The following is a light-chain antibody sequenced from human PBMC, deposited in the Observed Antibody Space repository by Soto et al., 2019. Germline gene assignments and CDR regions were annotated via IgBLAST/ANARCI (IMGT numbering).Light chain of an antibody. CDR3: SSYTSSSTRV. CDR1: SSDVGGYNY. CDR2: EVS. J-gene: IGLJ1*01. Sequence: QSVMTQPASVSGSPGQSITISCTGTSSDVGGYNYVSWYQQHPGKAPKVMIYEVSKRPSGVSNRFSGSKSGNTASLTISGLQADDEADYYCSSYTSSSTRVFGTGTKVTVL. V-gene: IGLV2-14*01.